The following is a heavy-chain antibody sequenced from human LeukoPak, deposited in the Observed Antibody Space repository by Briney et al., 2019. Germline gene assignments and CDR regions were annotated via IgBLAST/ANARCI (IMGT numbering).Heavy chain of an antibody. CDR2: IYPGDSDT. Sequence: GESLKISCKGSGYSFTSYWIGWVRQMPGKGLEWMGNIYPGDSDTRYSPSFQGQVTISADKSISTAYLQWSSLKASDTAMYYCARTRAYSSSRYYFDYWGQGTLVTVSS. D-gene: IGHD6-6*01. CDR3: ARTRAYSSSRYYFDY. CDR1: GYSFTSYW. V-gene: IGHV5-51*01. J-gene: IGHJ4*02.